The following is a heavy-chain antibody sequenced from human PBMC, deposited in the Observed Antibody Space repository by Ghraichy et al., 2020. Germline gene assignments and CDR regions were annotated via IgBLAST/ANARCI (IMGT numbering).Heavy chain of an antibody. Sequence: SLRLSCAASGFTVSSNYMSWVRQAPGKGLEWVSVIYSGGSTYYADSVKGRFTISRDNSKNTLYLQMNSLRAEDTAVYYCARGYYYDSSGYYGYWGQGTLVTVSS. CDR1: GFTVSSNY. CDR3: ARGYYYDSSGYYGY. CDR2: IYSGGST. D-gene: IGHD3-22*01. J-gene: IGHJ4*02. V-gene: IGHV3-53*01.